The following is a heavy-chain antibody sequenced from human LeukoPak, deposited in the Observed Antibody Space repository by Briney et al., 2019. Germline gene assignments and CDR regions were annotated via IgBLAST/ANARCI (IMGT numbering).Heavy chain of an antibody. J-gene: IGHJ4*02. D-gene: IGHD1/OR15-1a*01. V-gene: IGHV1-2*02. Sequence: GASVKVSCKTSGYTFTGYYLHWVRQAPGQGLEWMGWINPNSGGTNYAQKFQGRVTMTRDTSISTAYMELSRLRSDDTAVYYCAREFGEQPLDYWGQGTLVTVSS. CDR1: GYTFTGYY. CDR2: INPNSGGT. CDR3: AREFGEQPLDY.